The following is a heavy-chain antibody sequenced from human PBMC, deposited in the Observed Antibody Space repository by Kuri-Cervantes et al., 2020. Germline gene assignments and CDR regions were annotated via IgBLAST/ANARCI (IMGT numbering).Heavy chain of an antibody. Sequence: GESLKISCAASGFTFSTYGMHWVRQAPGKGLEWVAVTSYDGSNKYYADSVKGRFTISRDNSKNTLYLQMNSLRAEDTAVYYCAKVGRDSYYYDSSGYYDRWYFDYWGQGTLVTVSS. V-gene: IGHV3-30*19. D-gene: IGHD3-22*01. CDR3: AKVGRDSYYYDSSGYYDRWYFDY. J-gene: IGHJ4*02. CDR2: TSYDGSNK. CDR1: GFTFSTYG.